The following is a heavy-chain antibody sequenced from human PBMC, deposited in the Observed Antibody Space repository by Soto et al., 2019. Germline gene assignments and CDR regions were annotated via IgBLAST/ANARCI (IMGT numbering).Heavy chain of an antibody. Sequence: GASVKVSCKASGYTFTSYYMHWVRQAPGQGLEWMGIINPSGGSTSYAQKFQGRVTMTRDTSTSTVYMELSSVTAADTAVYYCARSPTYYYDSSGYTSPVVKGFDPWGQGTLVTVSS. CDR2: INPSGGST. CDR1: GYTFTSYY. V-gene: IGHV1-46*01. D-gene: IGHD3-22*01. J-gene: IGHJ5*02. CDR3: ARSPTYYYDSSGYTSPVVKGFDP.